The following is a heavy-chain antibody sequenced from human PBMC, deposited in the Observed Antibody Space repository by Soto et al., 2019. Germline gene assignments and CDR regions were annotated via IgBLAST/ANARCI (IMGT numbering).Heavy chain of an antibody. CDR3: ARESLISWYYYYCMDV. V-gene: IGHV6-1*01. CDR1: GDSVSSKSAA. Sequence: PSQTLSLTCAISGDSVSSKSAAWNWIRQSPSRGLEWLGRTYYKSKWYNDYVVSVKSRITIDADTSKNQFPLQLNSVTPEDTAVYYCARESLISWYYYYCMDVWGQGTSVTVSS. J-gene: IGHJ6*02. CDR2: TYYKSKWYN. D-gene: IGHD3-9*01.